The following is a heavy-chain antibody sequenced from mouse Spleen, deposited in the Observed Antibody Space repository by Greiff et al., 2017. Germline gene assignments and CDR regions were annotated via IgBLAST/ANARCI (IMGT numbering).Heavy chain of an antibody. CDR3: ARSGDYGNTGYFDV. CDR1: GYAFSSYW. J-gene: IGHJ1*03. V-gene: IGHV1-80*01. D-gene: IGHD2-1*01. Sequence: QVQLQQSGAELVKPGASVKISCKASGYAFSSYWMNWVKQRPGKGLEWIGQIYPGDGDTNYNGKFKGKATLTADKSSSTAYMQLSSLTSEDSAVYFCARSGDYGNTGYFDVWGTGTTVTVSS. CDR2: IYPGDGDT.